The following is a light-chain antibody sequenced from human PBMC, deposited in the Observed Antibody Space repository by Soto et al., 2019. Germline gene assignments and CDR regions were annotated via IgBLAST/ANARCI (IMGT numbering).Light chain of an antibody. J-gene: IGLJ1*01. V-gene: IGLV2-14*01. CDR1: SSDVGGYNY. Sequence: QSALTQPASVSGSPGQPITISCTGTSSDVGGYNYVSWYQQHPGKAPKLMIYDVSNRPSGVSNRFSGSKSGITASLTISGLQAEDEADYYCSSYTTSSTYVFGTGTKVTVL. CDR2: DVS. CDR3: SSYTTSSTYV.